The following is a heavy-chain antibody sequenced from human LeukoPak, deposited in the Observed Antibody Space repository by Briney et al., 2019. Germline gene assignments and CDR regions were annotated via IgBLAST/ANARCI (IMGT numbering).Heavy chain of an antibody. CDR3: ARANGGYYYDDAFDI. D-gene: IGHD3-22*01. CDR1: GGTFSNYA. Sequence: SVKVSCKASGGTFSNYAISWVRQAPGQGLEWMGGIIPIFGTANYAQKFRGRATITADKSTSTAYMELSSLRSEDTAVYYCARANGGYYYDDAFDIWGQGTMVTVSS. CDR2: IIPIFGTA. J-gene: IGHJ3*02. V-gene: IGHV1-69*06.